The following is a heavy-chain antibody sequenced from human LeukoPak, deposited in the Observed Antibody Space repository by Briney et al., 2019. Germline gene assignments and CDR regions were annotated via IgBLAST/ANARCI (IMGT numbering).Heavy chain of an antibody. CDR2: IYPGDSDT. Sequence: GESLKLPCKGSGYIFSNYWIAWLRQVPGKGLECMGLIYPGDSDTRYSPSFQGQVTISADKSVSTAYLLWDSLKDSDSAIYYCARLAGGAGTTPKTRGKTWFDPWGQGTLVTVSS. D-gene: IGHD1-14*01. J-gene: IGHJ5*02. V-gene: IGHV5-51*01. CDR1: GYIFSNYW. CDR3: ARLAGGAGTTPKTRGKTWFDP.